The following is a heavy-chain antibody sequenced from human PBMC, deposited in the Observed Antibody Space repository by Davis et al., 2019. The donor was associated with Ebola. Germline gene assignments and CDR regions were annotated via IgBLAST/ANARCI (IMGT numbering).Heavy chain of an antibody. CDR3: AKDKGSSSYPYYLDS. Sequence: PGGSLRLSCAASGVTFDDYAMHWVRQSPGQGLEWVAAICWNSGTIHYADSVKGRFTISRDNVRNALFLHMSSLRQEDTALYFCAKDKGSSSYPYYLDSWGHGTLLTVSS. CDR2: ICWNSGTI. V-gene: IGHV3-9*01. CDR1: GVTFDDYA. J-gene: IGHJ4*01. D-gene: IGHD2-2*01.